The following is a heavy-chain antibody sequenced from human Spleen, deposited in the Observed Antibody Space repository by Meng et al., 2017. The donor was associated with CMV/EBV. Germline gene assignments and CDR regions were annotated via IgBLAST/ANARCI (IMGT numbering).Heavy chain of an antibody. V-gene: IGHV3-30*04. D-gene: IGHD3-3*01. Sequence: GESLKISCAASGFTFSSYAMHWVRQAPGKGLEWVAVISYDGSNKYYADSVKGRFTISRDNSKNTLYLQMNSLRAEDTAVYYCARSYYDFWSGYYNHYYYGMDVWGQGTTVTVSS. CDR1: GFTFSSYA. CDR3: ARSYYDFWSGYYNHYYYGMDV. CDR2: ISYDGSNK. J-gene: IGHJ6*02.